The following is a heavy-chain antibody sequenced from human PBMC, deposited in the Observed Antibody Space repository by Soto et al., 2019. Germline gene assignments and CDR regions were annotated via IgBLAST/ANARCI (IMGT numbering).Heavy chain of an antibody. CDR2: IYPGDSDT. V-gene: IGHV5-51*01. D-gene: IGHD2-15*01. J-gene: IGHJ4*02. Sequence: PGESLKISCKGSGYSFTSYWIGWVRQMPGKGLEWMGIIYPGDSDTRYSPSFQGQVTISADKSISTAYLQWSSLKASDTAMYYCARAFRYCSGGSCYDYFDYWGQGTLVTVSS. CDR1: GYSFTSYW. CDR3: ARAFRYCSGGSCYDYFDY.